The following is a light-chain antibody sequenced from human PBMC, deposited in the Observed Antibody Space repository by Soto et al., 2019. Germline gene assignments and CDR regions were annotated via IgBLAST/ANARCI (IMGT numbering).Light chain of an antibody. V-gene: IGLV1-44*01. CDR3: AAWDDSLNGAV. J-gene: IGLJ7*01. Sequence: QLVLTRPPSASGTPGQRVTISCSGSSSNIGSNTVNWYQQLPGTAPKLLIYSNNQRPSGVPDRFSGSKSGTSASLAISGLQSEDEADYYCAAWDDSLNGAVFGGGTQLTVL. CDR1: SSNIGSNT. CDR2: SNN.